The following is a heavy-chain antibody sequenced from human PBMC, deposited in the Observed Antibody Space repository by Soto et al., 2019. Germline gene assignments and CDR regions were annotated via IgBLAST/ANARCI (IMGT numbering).Heavy chain of an antibody. J-gene: IGHJ6*03. Sequence: GGSLRLSCAASGFTFSSYGMHWVRQAPGKGLEWVAVIWYDGSNKYYADSVKGRFTISRDNSKNTLYLQMNSLRAEDTAVYYCARDGVSEKRNYYYYMDVWGKGTTVTVSS. CDR2: IWYDGSNK. V-gene: IGHV3-33*01. CDR3: ARDGVSEKRNYYYYMDV. D-gene: IGHD3-3*01. CDR1: GFTFSSYG.